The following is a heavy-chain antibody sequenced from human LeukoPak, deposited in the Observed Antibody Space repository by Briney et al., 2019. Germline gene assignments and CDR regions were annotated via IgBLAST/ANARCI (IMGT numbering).Heavy chain of an antibody. Sequence: ASVKVSCKASGYTFTGYYMHWVRQAPGQGLEWMGWINPNSGGTNYAQKFQGRVTMTRDTSISTAYMELSRLRSDDTAVYYCASLDGGDGYNHFDYWGQGTLVTVSS. D-gene: IGHD5-24*01. CDR3: ASLDGGDGYNHFDY. CDR1: GYTFTGYY. J-gene: IGHJ4*02. V-gene: IGHV1-2*02. CDR2: INPNSGGT.